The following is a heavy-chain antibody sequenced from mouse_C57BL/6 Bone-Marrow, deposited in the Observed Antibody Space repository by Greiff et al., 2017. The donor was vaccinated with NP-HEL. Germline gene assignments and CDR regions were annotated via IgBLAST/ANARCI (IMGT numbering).Heavy chain of an antibody. CDR2: LNPSNGCS. V-gene: IGHV1-53*01. CDR3: ARSGYLNV. CDR1: GYTFTSYW. Sequence: VQLQQPGTELVKPGASVKLSCKASGYTFTSYWMHWVKQRPGQGLEWIGHLNPSNGCSYYNVKFKSKATLTVDKSSSTAYMQLSSLTSENSAVYNGARSGYLNVWSTGTTVTVSS. J-gene: IGHJ1*03.